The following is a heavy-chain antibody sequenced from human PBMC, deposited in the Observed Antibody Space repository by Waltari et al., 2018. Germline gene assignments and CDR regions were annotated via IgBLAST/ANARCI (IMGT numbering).Heavy chain of an antibody. Sequence: QVQLQESGPGLVKPSQTLSLTCTVSGGSISSGSYYWSWIRQPAGKGLELIGRIYTSGSTNYNPSLKSRVTISVDTSKNQFSLKLSSVTAADTAVYYCARGDTAMVSNYWGQGTLVTVSS. V-gene: IGHV4-61*02. D-gene: IGHD5-18*01. CDR3: ARGDTAMVSNY. CDR2: IYTSGST. J-gene: IGHJ4*02. CDR1: GGSISSGSYY.